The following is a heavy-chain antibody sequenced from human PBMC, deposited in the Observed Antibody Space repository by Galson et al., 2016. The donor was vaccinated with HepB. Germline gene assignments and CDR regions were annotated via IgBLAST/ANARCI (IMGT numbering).Heavy chain of an antibody. V-gene: IGHV1-18*01. CDR1: NYPFTTYG. D-gene: IGHD5-12*01. CDR2: ISPFNGDT. J-gene: IGHJ4*02. CDR3: ARDQVPTKRRALAGSRLDY. Sequence: QSGAEVKKPGASVKVSCKASNYPFTTYGLAWVRQAPGQGLEWMGWISPFNGDTEYGQKFQGRVALSTDTTTNTAHIELRSLRSDDTAVYFSARDQVPTKRRALAGSRLDYWGQGTLVSVSS.